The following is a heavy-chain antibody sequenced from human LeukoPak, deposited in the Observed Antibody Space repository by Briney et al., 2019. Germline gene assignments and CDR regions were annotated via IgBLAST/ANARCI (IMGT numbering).Heavy chain of an antibody. J-gene: IGHJ5*02. Sequence: PGGSLRPSCAASGFTFSSYAMSWVRQAPGKGLEWVSAISGSGGSTYYADSVKGRFTISRDNSKNTLYLQMNSLRAEDTAVYYCAKAAQSRTIFGVVTEFDPWGQGTLVTVSS. D-gene: IGHD3-3*01. CDR3: AKAAQSRTIFGVVTEFDP. CDR2: ISGSGGST. CDR1: GFTFSSYA. V-gene: IGHV3-23*01.